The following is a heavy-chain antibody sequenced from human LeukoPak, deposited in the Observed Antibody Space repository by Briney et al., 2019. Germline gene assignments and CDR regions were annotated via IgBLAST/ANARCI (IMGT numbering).Heavy chain of an antibody. CDR1: GGSIISYF. J-gene: IGHJ4*02. V-gene: IGHV4-59*12. Sequence: SETLSLTCTVSGGSIISYFWNWIRQPPGKGLEWIGYIYYNGNTNYNPSLKSRVTISVDTSKNQFSLKLSSVTAADTAVYYCARGQNWGSYFDYWGQGTLVTVSS. CDR3: ARGQNWGSYFDY. D-gene: IGHD7-27*01. CDR2: IYYNGNT.